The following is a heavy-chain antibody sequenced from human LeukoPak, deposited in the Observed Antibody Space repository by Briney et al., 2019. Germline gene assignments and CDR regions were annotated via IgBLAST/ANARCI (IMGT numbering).Heavy chain of an antibody. V-gene: IGHV3-53*01. CDR3: SRGQVKPYDSSGYYFDY. CDR2: IYSGGNT. J-gene: IGHJ4*02. D-gene: IGHD3-22*01. CDR1: GFTVSSNY. Sequence: GGSLRLSCAASGFTVSSNYMSWVRQAPGKGLQWVAIIYSGGNTYYAYSVKGRFTISRDNAKNTLYLQMNSLRAEDTAVYYCSRGQVKPYDSSGYYFDYWGQGTLVSASS.